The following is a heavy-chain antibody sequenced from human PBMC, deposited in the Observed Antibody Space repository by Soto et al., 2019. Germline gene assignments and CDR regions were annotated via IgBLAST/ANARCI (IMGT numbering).Heavy chain of an antibody. V-gene: IGHV4-59*01. CDR2: IYYSGST. J-gene: IGHJ6*02. CDR3: ARTNYGSGLYGMDV. Sequence: PSETLSLTGTVSGGSISSYYWSWIRQPPGKGLEWIGYIYYSGSTNYNPSLKSRVTISVDTSKNQFSLKLSSVTAADTAVYYCARTNYGSGLYGMDVWGPGTTVTVSS. CDR1: GGSISSYY. D-gene: IGHD3-10*01.